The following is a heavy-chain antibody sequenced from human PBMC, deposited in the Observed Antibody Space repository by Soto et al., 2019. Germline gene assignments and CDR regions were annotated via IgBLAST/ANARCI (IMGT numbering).Heavy chain of an antibody. Sequence: GQSLKISCWGSGYSFTDYWIGWVRHMPGKGLEWMGIIYPGDSDTRYSPSFQGQVTISADNSISTAYLQWSSLRASETAVYFCARALTGTSHPPYLDNWGQGTLVTLSS. CDR3: ARALTGTSHPPYLDN. D-gene: IGHD1-7*01. CDR1: GYSFTDYW. CDR2: IYPGDSDT. J-gene: IGHJ4*02. V-gene: IGHV5-51*01.